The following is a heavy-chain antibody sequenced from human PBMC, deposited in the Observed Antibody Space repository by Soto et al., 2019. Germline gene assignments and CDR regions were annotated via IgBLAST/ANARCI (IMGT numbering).Heavy chain of an antibody. CDR3: ARSLTEGYCTITGCYTRPLYGMDV. V-gene: IGHV1-18*01. J-gene: IGHJ6*02. D-gene: IGHD2-2*02. Sequence: ASVKVSCKASGYTFTSYGISWVRQAPGQGLEWMGCINAYSGNTNYAQKFQGRVTVTRDTPTSTAYMELSRLASDDTAVYYCARSLTEGYCTITGCYTRPLYGMDVWGQGTTVTVSS. CDR2: INAYSGNT. CDR1: GYTFTSYG.